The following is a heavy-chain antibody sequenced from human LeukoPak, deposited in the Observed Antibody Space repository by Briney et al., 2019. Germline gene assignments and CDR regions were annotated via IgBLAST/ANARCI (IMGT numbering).Heavy chain of an antibody. J-gene: IGHJ4*02. V-gene: IGHV3-21*06. CDR3: TRDPSDY. CDR1: GFSLSTYS. CDR2: IGSSPTYT. Sequence: AGGSLKPSGAAPGFSLSTYSMNWARQAPGKGLEWVSSIGSSPTYTFYAASVKGRFTISRDNAKNSLFLQMNSLTAEDTAVYYCTRDPSDYWGQGTLVTVSS.